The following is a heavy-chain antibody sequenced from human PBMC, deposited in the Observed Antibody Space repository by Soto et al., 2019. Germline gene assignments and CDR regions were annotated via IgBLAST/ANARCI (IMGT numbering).Heavy chain of an antibody. Sequence: VGSLRLSCAASGFTFNTYAMSWVRQAPGQGLEWVSAISGSGFSTYYADSVKGRFSISSDSSKNTLFLQMNSLRADDTAVYFCATFTFGRPFDTWGQGTMVTVSS. V-gene: IGHV3-23*01. CDR3: ATFTFGRPFDT. D-gene: IGHD3-16*01. J-gene: IGHJ3*02. CDR2: ISGSGFST. CDR1: GFTFNTYA.